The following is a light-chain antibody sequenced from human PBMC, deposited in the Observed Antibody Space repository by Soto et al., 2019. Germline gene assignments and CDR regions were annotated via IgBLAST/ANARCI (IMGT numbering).Light chain of an antibody. Sequence: QSVPTQPPSASGSPGQSATISCTGTSSDVGGYNYVSWYQQCPGKAPKLMIYEVSKRPSGVPDRFSGSKSGNTASLTVSGLQAEDEADYYCSSYAGSSTWVFGGGTKLTVL. J-gene: IGLJ2*01. V-gene: IGLV2-8*01. CDR1: SSDVGGYNY. CDR3: SSYAGSSTWV. CDR2: EVS.